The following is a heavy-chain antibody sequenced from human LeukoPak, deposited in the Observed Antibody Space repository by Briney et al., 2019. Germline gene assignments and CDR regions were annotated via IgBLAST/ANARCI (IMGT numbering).Heavy chain of an antibody. J-gene: IGHJ4*02. V-gene: IGHV1-69*04. CDR2: IIPILGIP. Sequence: SVKVSCKASGGTFSSYAISWVRQAPGPELEWMGRIIPILGIPHYAQKFQGRVTITADKSTSTAYMELSSLRSEDTAVYYCARSFGELLDYWGQGTLVTVSS. CDR3: ARSFGELLDY. CDR1: GGTFSSYA. D-gene: IGHD3-10*01.